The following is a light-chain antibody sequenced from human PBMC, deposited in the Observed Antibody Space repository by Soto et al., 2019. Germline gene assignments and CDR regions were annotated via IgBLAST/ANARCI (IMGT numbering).Light chain of an antibody. CDR1: SSDVGAYGY. CDR3: SSYTTSSTVV. CDR2: EVS. V-gene: IGLV2-14*01. J-gene: IGLJ2*01. Sequence: QSALPQPASVSGSPGQSITISCTGTSSDVGAYGYVSWYQQHPGKAPKLMIYEVSYRPSGVSNRFSGSKSGNAASLTISGLQAEDEADYYYSSYTTSSTVVFGGGTKVTVL.